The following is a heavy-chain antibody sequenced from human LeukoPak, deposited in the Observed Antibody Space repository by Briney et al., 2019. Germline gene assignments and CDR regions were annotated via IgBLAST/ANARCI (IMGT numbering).Heavy chain of an antibody. V-gene: IGHV3-53*01. Sequence: SGGSLRLSCAASGITVSTYYMTWVRQAPGKGLECVSVIYSGGSTYYADSVKGRFTVSRDNSKNTLYLQMNSLRAEDTAMYYCARGLGYCTSTTCLLPFDYWGQGTLVTVSS. CDR2: IYSGGST. CDR1: GITVSTYY. J-gene: IGHJ4*02. D-gene: IGHD2-2*01. CDR3: ARGLGYCTSTTCLLPFDY.